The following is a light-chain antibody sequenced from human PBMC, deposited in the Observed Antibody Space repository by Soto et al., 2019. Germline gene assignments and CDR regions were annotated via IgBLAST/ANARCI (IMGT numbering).Light chain of an antibody. CDR3: QQYDSLPLT. CDR2: DAS. V-gene: IGKV1-33*01. Sequence: DIQMTQSPSSLSASVGDRVTITCQASQDIRNFLNWYQQRPGKAPKLLIYDASKLETGVPSRFSGSGSGTDFTVSISSLRPEDIATYYCQQYDSLPLTFGGGTKVEIK. CDR1: QDIRNF. J-gene: IGKJ4*01.